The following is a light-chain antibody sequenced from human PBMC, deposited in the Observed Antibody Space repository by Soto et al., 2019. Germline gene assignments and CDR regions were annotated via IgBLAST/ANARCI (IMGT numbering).Light chain of an antibody. CDR2: EVD. J-gene: IGLJ1*01. V-gene: IGLV2-14*01. CDR1: NSDVGGYNY. CDR3: SSHRSSGPIFV. Sequence: QSALAQPASVSGSPGQSITISCTGSNSDVGGYNYVSWYQQHPGKAPKLMIYEVDNRPSGVSNRFSGPKSGNTASLTISGLQAEDEADYYCSSHRSSGPIFVFGTGTKVTVL.